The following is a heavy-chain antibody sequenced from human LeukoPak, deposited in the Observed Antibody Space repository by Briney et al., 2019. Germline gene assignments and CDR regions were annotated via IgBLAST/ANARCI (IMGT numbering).Heavy chain of an antibody. D-gene: IGHD2-15*01. CDR2: INHSGST. CDR1: GGSFSGYH. J-gene: IGHJ6*02. Sequence: PSETLSLTCAVYGGSFSGYHWSWIRQPPGKGLEWIGEINHSGSTNYNPSLKSRVTISVDTSKNQFSLKLSSVTAADTAVYYCARGRSCSGGSCYHNYYYYGMDVWGQGTTVTVSS. V-gene: IGHV4-34*01. CDR3: ARGRSCSGGSCYHNYYYYGMDV.